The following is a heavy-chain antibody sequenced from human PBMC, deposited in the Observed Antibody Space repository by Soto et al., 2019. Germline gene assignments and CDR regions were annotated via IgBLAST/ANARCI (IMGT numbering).Heavy chain of an antibody. Sequence: SETLSLTCTVSAGSISSYYWSWIRQPSGKGREWIGRIYTSGSTNYNPSLKSRVTMSVDTSKNQFSLKLSSLNAADTAVYYCARDLKFGQADYWGQGSQVTVSS. CDR2: IYTSGST. J-gene: IGHJ4*02. CDR3: ARDLKFGQADY. D-gene: IGHD3-10*01. V-gene: IGHV4-4*07. CDR1: AGSISSYY.